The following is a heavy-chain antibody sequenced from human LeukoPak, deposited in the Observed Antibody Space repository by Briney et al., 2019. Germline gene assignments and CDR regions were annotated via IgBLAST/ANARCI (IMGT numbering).Heavy chain of an antibody. Sequence: SETLSLTCTVSGGSISSYYWSWIRQPPGKGLEWIGYIYYSGSTNYNPSLKSRVTMSVDTSKNQFSLKLSSVTAADTAVYYCARHRYSSGWYDYWGQGTLVTVSS. CDR2: IYYSGST. J-gene: IGHJ4*02. V-gene: IGHV4-59*08. D-gene: IGHD6-19*01. CDR3: ARHRYSSGWYDY. CDR1: GGSISSYY.